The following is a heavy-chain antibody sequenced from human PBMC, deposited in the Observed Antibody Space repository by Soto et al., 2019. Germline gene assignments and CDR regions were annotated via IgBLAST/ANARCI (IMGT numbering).Heavy chain of an antibody. CDR1: GFTFSSYN. D-gene: IGHD6-19*01. V-gene: IGHV3-21*01. J-gene: IGHJ1*01. CDR2: ISSSSGYI. CDR3: TTGYKSGPPPEYFQH. Sequence: PGGSLRLSCAASGFTFSSYNMNWVRQAPGKGLEWVSSISSSSGYIYYADSVKGRFTISRDNAKNSLYLQMNSLRAEDTAVYYCTTGYKSGPPPEYFQHWGQGTLVTVS.